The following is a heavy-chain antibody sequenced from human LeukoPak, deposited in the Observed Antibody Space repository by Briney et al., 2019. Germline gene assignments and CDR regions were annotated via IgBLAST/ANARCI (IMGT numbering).Heavy chain of an antibody. J-gene: IGHJ4*02. CDR2: ISFHGNDT. CDR1: GFTFSSYT. V-gene: IGHV3-30*04. CDR3: ARGGRGVVIGPADY. D-gene: IGHD3-10*01. Sequence: GGSLRLSCAASGFTFSSYTMHWVRQAPGKGLEWVALISFHGNDTYSADSVKGRFTISRDNSKNTVNLQMNSLRPEDTAVYYCARGGRGVVIGPADYWGQGTLVTVSS.